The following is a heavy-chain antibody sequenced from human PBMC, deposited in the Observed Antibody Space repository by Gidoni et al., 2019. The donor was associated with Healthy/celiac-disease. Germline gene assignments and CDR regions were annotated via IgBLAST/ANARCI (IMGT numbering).Heavy chain of an antibody. J-gene: IGHJ6*02. V-gene: IGHV1-18*04. Sequence: VQLVQSGAEVKKPGASVKVPCKASGYTFTSYGISWVRQAPGQGLEWMGWISAYNGNTNYAQKLQGVVTRTTDTSTSTAYMELRSLRSDDTAVYYCATLVRTPYAPQDYYGMDVWGQGTTVTVSS. CDR1: GYTFTSYG. CDR3: ATLVRTPYAPQDYYGMDV. CDR2: ISAYNGNT. D-gene: IGHD2-2*01.